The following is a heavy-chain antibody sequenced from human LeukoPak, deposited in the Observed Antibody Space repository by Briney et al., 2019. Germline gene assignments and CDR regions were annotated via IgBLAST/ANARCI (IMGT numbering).Heavy chain of an antibody. CDR2: ISSSSSYI. D-gene: IGHD4-17*01. CDR1: GFTFSSYS. J-gene: IGHJ4*02. V-gene: IGHV3-21*01. Sequence: GGSLRLSCAASGFTFSSYSMNWVRQAPGKGLEWVSSISSSSSYIYYADSVKGRFTISRDNAKNSLYLQMNSLRAEDTAVYYCAREPDYGDEYYFDYWGQGTLVTVSS. CDR3: AREPDYGDEYYFDY.